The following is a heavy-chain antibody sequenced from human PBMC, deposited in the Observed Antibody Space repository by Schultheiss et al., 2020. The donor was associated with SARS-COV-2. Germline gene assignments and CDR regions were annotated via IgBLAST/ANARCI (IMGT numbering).Heavy chain of an antibody. CDR1: GFTFSSYG. V-gene: IGHV3-33*03. CDR2: IWYDGSNK. J-gene: IGHJ4*02. Sequence: GGSLRLSCAASGFTFSSYGMHWVRQAPGKGLEWVAVIWYDGSNKYYADSVKGRFTISRDNAKNSLYLQMNSLRAEDTAVYYCATLDTDFDYWGQGTLVTVSS. D-gene: IGHD5-18*01. CDR3: ATLDTDFDY.